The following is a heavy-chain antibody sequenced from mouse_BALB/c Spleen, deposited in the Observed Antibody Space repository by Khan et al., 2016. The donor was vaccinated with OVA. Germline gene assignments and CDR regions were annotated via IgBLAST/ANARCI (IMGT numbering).Heavy chain of an antibody. CDR3: ARGGAADYRSDGGAMEY. CDR2: INTHSGVP. CDR1: GYTFTTAG. V-gene: IGHV9-4*02. J-gene: IGHJ4*01. D-gene: IGHD2-12*01. Sequence: QIQLVQSGPELKKPGETVRISCKASGYTFTTAGIQWVQKMPGKGLKWIGWINTHSGVPKYAEDFKGRFAFSLEISVSTAYLQITNLKNEDTATYFCARGGAADYRSDGGAMEYWGQGTSGTVSS.